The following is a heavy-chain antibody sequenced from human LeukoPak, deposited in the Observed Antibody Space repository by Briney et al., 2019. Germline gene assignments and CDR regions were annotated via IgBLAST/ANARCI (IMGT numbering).Heavy chain of an antibody. CDR2: ISGSGFTT. CDR3: ARVAPSKTMVRRFDY. Sequence: GGSLRLSCVASGFTFREYYMGWIRQAPGKGLEWISYISGSGFTTYYADSVKGRFTISRDNAKNSLYLQMSSLRPEDTGIYYCARVAPSKTMVRRFDYWGQGTLATVSS. D-gene: IGHD3-10*01. CDR1: GFTFREYY. J-gene: IGHJ4*02. V-gene: IGHV3-11*01.